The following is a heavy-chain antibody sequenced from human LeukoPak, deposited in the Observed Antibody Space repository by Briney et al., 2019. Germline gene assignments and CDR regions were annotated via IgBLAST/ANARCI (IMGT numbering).Heavy chain of an antibody. Sequence: GGSLRLSCAASRFTFSNYGMQWVRQSPGKGLECVAAIWYDGSTTWFADSLKGRFSISSDNSKGTLYLQINSRRAEDTAVYYCATDGELEGSPFDYWGQGTLVTVSS. CDR3: ATDGELEGSPFDY. CDR2: IWYDGSTT. CDR1: RFTFSNYG. J-gene: IGHJ4*02. D-gene: IGHD5-24*01. V-gene: IGHV3-33*01.